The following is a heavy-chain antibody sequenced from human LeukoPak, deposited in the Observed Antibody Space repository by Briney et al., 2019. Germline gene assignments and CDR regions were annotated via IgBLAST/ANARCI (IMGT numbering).Heavy chain of an antibody. Sequence: SETLSLTCTVSGGSMSSHYWSWIRQPPGKGLEWIGYIYYSGSTNYNPSLMSRVTISVDTSKNQFSLKLSSVTASDAAVYYCPMGYDFWSGYIWFDPWGQGTLVTVSS. J-gene: IGHJ5*02. CDR1: GGSMSSHY. CDR2: IYYSGST. V-gene: IGHV4-59*11. D-gene: IGHD3-3*01. CDR3: PMGYDFWSGYIWFDP.